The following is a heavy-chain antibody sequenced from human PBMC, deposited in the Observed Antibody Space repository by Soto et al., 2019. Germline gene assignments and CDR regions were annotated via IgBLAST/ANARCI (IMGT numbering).Heavy chain of an antibody. CDR2: ISSSSSTI. J-gene: IGHJ4*02. V-gene: IGHV3-48*01. Sequence: PGGSLRLSCAASGFTFSSYSMNWVRQAPGKGLEWVSYISSSSSTIYYADSVKGRFTISRDNAKNSLYLQMNSLRAEDTAVYYCARVRSSVYPGVFDYWGQGTLVTVSS. CDR1: GFTFSSYS. D-gene: IGHD6-19*01. CDR3: ARVRSSVYPGVFDY.